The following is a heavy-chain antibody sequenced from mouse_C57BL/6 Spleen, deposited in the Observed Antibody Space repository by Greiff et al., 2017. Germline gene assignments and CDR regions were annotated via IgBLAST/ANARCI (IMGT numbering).Heavy chain of an antibody. CDR3: VRDYYGSSRDY. J-gene: IGHJ2*01. V-gene: IGHV10-1*01. Sequence: EVQRVESGGGLVQPKGSLKLSCAASGFSFNTYAMNWVRQAPGKGLEWVARIRSKSNNYATYYADSVKDRFTISRDDSESTLYLQMNNLKTEDTAMYYCVRDYYGSSRDYWGQGTTLTVSS. D-gene: IGHD1-1*01. CDR2: IRSKSNNYAT. CDR1: GFSFNTYA.